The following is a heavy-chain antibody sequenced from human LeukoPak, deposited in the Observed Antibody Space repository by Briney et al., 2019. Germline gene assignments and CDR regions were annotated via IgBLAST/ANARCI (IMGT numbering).Heavy chain of an antibody. Sequence: GASVKVSCKASGYTFTSYGISWVRQAPGQGLEWMGWISAYNANTRYAQNLQDRLTVTIDTSTSTAYMELRSLKSDDTAVYYCARDPTLYCSSITCSDRRNWFDPWGQGTLVTVSS. CDR1: GYTFTSYG. CDR3: ARDPTLYCSSITCSDRRNWFDP. V-gene: IGHV1-18*01. D-gene: IGHD2-2*01. CDR2: ISAYNANT. J-gene: IGHJ5*02.